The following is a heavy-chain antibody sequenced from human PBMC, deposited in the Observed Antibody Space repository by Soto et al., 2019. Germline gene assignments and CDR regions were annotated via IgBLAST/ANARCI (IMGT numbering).Heavy chain of an antibody. Sequence: SETLSLTCTISGGAIGSHYWTWIRQPAGKGLEWIGRIYGSGSTKYNPSLQSRVTMSLDTSKNQFSLRLESVTAADTAVYYCARGQRFSDWFDPWGQGTLVTVSS. CDR1: GGAIGSHY. D-gene: IGHD3-3*01. CDR2: IYGSGST. J-gene: IGHJ5*02. CDR3: ARGQRFSDWFDP. V-gene: IGHV4-4*07.